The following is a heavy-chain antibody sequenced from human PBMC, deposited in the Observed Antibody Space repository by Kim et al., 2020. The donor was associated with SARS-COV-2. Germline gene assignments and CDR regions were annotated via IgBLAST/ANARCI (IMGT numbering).Heavy chain of an antibody. J-gene: IGHJ4*02. Sequence: SETLSLTCTVSGGSISSSSYYWGWIRQPPGKGLEWIGSIYYSGSTYYNPSLKSRVTISVDTSKNQFSLKLSSVTAADTAVYYCARRIIPLPFDYWGQGTL. V-gene: IGHV4-39*01. CDR1: GGSISSSSYY. CDR3: ARRIIPLPFDY. CDR2: IYYSGST.